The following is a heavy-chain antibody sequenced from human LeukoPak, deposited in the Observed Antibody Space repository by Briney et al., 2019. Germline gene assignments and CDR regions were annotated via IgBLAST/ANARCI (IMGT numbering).Heavy chain of an antibody. V-gene: IGHV1-3*01. CDR3: ASGYYDYVWGSYRYTAFDY. D-gene: IGHD3-16*02. CDR1: GYTFTSYA. Sequence: ASVKVSCKASGYTFTSYAMHWVRQAPGQRLEWMGWINAGNGNTKYSQKFQGRVTITRDTSASTAYMELSSLRSEDTAVYYCASGYYDYVWGSYRYTAFDYWGQGTLVTVSS. CDR2: INAGNGNT. J-gene: IGHJ4*02.